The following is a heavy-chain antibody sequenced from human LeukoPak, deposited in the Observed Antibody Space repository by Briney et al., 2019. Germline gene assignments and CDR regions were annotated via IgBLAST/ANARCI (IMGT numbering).Heavy chain of an antibody. Sequence: PGGSLRLSCAASGFTFSSYSMNWVRQAPGKGLEWVSSISSSSSYIYYADSVRGRFTISRDNSKSTLYLQMNSLRAEDTAVYYCAKSSGPGGYYYYGMDVWGQGTTVTVSS. CDR2: ISSSSSYI. CDR3: AKSSGPGGYYYYGMDV. J-gene: IGHJ6*02. V-gene: IGHV3-21*04. CDR1: GFTFSSYS. D-gene: IGHD3-22*01.